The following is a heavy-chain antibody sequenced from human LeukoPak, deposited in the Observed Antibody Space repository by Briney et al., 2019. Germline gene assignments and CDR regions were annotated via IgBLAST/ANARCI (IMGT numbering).Heavy chain of an antibody. V-gene: IGHV3-23*01. CDR3: ARHTSVWWPTFGGVIGGYYFDY. Sequence: GGSLRLSCAASGFTFSSYGMSWVRQAPGKGLEWVSAISGSGGSTYYADSVKGRFTISRDNSKNTLCLQMNSLRAEDTAVYYCARHTSVWWPTFGGVIGGYYFDYWGQGTLVTVSS. CDR2: ISGSGGST. D-gene: IGHD3-16*02. J-gene: IGHJ4*02. CDR1: GFTFSSYG.